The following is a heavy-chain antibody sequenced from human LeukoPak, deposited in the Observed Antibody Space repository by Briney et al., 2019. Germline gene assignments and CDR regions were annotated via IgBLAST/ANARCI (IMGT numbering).Heavy chain of an antibody. CDR2: IKEDGNEK. Sequence: GGSLRLSCAASGFTFSDYWMNWVRQPPGKGLEWVANIKEDGNEKNYVDSVKGRFTISRDNAKNSLYLQMNSLRAEDTAVYYCAKYRVPGSGGSVDYWGPGTLVTVSS. V-gene: IGHV3-7*01. J-gene: IGHJ4*02. D-gene: IGHD3-10*01. CDR3: AKYRVPGSGGSVDY. CDR1: GFTFSDYW.